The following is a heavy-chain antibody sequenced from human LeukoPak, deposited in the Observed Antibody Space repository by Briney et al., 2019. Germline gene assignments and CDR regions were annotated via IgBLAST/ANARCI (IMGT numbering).Heavy chain of an antibody. Sequence: ASVTVSCKASGYTFTTYNIHWVRQAPGQGLEWMGWITPNSGGTNYAQKFQGRVTMTRDTSISTAYMELSRLRSDDTAAYSCARGRGGGYFDFWGQETLVTVSS. CDR1: GYTFTTYN. CDR3: ARGRGGGYFDF. J-gene: IGHJ4*02. CDR2: ITPNSGGT. D-gene: IGHD2-15*01. V-gene: IGHV1-2*02.